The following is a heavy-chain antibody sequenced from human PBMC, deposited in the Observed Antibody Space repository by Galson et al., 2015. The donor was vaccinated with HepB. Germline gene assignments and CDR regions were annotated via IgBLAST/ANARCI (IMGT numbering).Heavy chain of an antibody. J-gene: IGHJ4*02. CDR2: IKSKTDGGTT. D-gene: IGHD1-26*01. CDR1: GSTFSNAW. CDR3: TTDLISGSYVLADY. Sequence: SLRLSCAASGSTFSNAWMNWVRQAPGKGLEWVGRIKSKTDGGTTDYTAPVKGRFTISRDDSKNTLYLQMNSLKTEDTAVYYCTTDLISGSYVLADYWGQGTLVTVSS. V-gene: IGHV3-15*07.